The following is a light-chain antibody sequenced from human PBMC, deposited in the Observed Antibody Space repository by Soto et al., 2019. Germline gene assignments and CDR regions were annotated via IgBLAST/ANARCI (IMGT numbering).Light chain of an antibody. V-gene: IGKV1-33*01. CDR1: QSISNY. CDR2: EAT. Sequence: DTQMTQSPSSLSASVGDRVTISCRASQSISNYLNWYQQKSGKAPTLLIHEATNLEAGVPSRFTGSRSGTEFTLTISSLQPEDIATYYCQQYHDLVFTFGQGTRLDIK. J-gene: IGKJ5*01. CDR3: QQYHDLVFT.